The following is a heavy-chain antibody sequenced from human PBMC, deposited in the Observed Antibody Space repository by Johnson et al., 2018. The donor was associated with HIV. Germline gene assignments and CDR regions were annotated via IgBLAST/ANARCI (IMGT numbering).Heavy chain of an antibody. CDR3: AKHPDAFDI. J-gene: IGHJ3*02. Sequence: QVHLVESGGGVVQPGRSLRLSCAASGFTFSSLGMHWVRQAPGKGLARVAVISYDGSNKYYADPVKDRFTISRDNSKNTLYLQMNSLRAEDTAVYYCAKHPDAFDIWGQGTMVTVSS. CDR1: GFTFSSLG. CDR2: ISYDGSNK. V-gene: IGHV3-30*18.